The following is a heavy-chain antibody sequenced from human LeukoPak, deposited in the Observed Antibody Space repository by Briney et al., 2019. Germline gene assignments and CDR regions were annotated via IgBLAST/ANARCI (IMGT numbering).Heavy chain of an antibody. CDR2: INHSGST. CDR3: ARGRYCSTSCHTLDAYSWFDP. V-gene: IGHV4-34*01. Sequence: SETLSLTCAVYGGSFSGYYWSWIRQPPGKGLEWIGEINHSGSTNYNPSLKSRVTISVDTSKNQFSLKLSSVTAADTAVYYCARGRYCSTSCHTLDAYSWFDPWGQGTLVTVSS. CDR1: GGSFSGYY. D-gene: IGHD2-2*02. J-gene: IGHJ5*02.